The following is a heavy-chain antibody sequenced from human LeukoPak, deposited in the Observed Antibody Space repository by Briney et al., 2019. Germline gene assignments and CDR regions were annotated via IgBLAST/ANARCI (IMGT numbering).Heavy chain of an antibody. CDR1: GGSMISYY. J-gene: IGHJ4*02. CDR2: ISYSGSA. CDR3: ARDKQPGDY. Sequence: SETLSLTCTVSGGSMISYYWGWIRQPPGKGLEWVGYISYSGSATYNPSLESRVTMSVDTPENQFSLRLSSVTAADTAVYYCARDKQPGDYWGQGTLVTVSS. D-gene: IGHD5-18*01. V-gene: IGHV4-59*01.